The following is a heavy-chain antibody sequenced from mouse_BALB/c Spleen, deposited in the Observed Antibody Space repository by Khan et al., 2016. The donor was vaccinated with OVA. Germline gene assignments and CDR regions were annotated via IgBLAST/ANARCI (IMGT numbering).Heavy chain of an antibody. CDR2: FYPGNLNT. CDR3: AREAIRYFDL. Sequence: QVQLQQSGPELVKPGASVRISCKASGYSFTGYYIHWVKQRPGQGLEWIGWFYPGNLNTKSNEKFKGKATLTADKSSSTAYVHLSSLTSEDSAIYFCAREAIRYFDLWGAGTTVTVSS. J-gene: IGHJ1*01. D-gene: IGHD2-12*01. V-gene: IGHV1S56*01. CDR1: GYSFTGYY.